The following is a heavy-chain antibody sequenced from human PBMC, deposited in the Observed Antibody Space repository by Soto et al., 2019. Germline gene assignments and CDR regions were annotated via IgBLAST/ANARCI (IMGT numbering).Heavy chain of an antibody. CDR2: IWYDGSNK. CDR1: GFTFSSYG. V-gene: IGHV3-33*01. Sequence: GGSLRLSCAASGFTFSSYGMHWVRQAPGKGLEWVAVIWYDGSNKYYADSVKGRFTISRDNSKNTLYLQMNSLRAEDTAVYYCARAPQIHISWPSPLYYYGMDVWGQGTTVPV. D-gene: IGHD6-13*01. CDR3: ARAPQIHISWPSPLYYYGMDV. J-gene: IGHJ6*02.